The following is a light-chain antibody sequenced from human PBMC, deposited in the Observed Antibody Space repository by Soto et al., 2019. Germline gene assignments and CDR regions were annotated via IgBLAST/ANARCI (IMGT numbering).Light chain of an antibody. V-gene: IGKV3-15*01. CDR1: QSVNFN. J-gene: IGKJ1*01. CDR3: QQYGSSGT. CDR2: GAS. Sequence: EIVMTQSPATLSVAPGERATLSCRASQSVNFNLAWYQQKPGQAPRLLIYGASTRATGFPARFSGFGSRTEFTLTISRLEPEDFAVYYCQQYGSSGTFGQGTKVDIK.